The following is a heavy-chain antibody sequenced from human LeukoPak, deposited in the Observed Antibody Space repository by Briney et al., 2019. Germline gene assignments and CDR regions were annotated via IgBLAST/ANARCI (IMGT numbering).Heavy chain of an antibody. CDR1: GYTLTELS. Sequence: GASVKVSCKVSGYTLTELSMHWVRQAPGKGLEWMGGFDPEDGETIYAQKFQGRVTMTEDTSTDTAYMELSSLRSEDTAVYYCATCGSPEVFRHYYGMDVWGQGTKVTVSS. V-gene: IGHV1-24*01. CDR2: FDPEDGET. D-gene: IGHD1-26*01. CDR3: ATCGSPEVFRHYYGMDV. J-gene: IGHJ6*02.